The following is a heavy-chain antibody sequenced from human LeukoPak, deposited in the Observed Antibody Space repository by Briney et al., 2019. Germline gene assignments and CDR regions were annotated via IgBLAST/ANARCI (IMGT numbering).Heavy chain of an antibody. CDR3: ARDRGRIRQAFDI. D-gene: IGHD3-10*01. J-gene: IGHJ3*02. CDR1: GGSISSYY. Sequence: SETLSLTCTVSGGSISSYYWSWIRQPPGKGLEWIGYIYYSGSTNYNPSLKSRVTISVDTSKNQFSLKLSSVTAADTAVYYCARDRGRIRQAFDIWGQGTMVTVSS. V-gene: IGHV4-59*12. CDR2: IYYSGST.